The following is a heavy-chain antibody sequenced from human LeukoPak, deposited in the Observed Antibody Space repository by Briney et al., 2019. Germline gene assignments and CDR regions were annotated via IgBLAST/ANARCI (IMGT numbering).Heavy chain of an antibody. J-gene: IGHJ4*02. CDR3: AKAEGYDILTGLDY. CDR1: GFTFSSYA. V-gene: IGHV3-23*01. Sequence: GGSLGFSFATPGFTFSSYAMSWVGQAPGKGLKWVSGFGASGGSTYYADSVKGRFTISRDNSKNTLYLQMNSLRTEDTAVYYCAKAEGYDILTGLDYWGQGTLVTVSS. CDR2: FGASGGST. D-gene: IGHD3-9*01.